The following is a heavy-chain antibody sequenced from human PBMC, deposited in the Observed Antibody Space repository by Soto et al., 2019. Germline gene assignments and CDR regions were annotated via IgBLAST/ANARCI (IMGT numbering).Heavy chain of an antibody. CDR3: ARPLRYYDSSGEFGY. J-gene: IGHJ4*02. V-gene: IGHV5-51*01. CDR2: IYPGDSDT. D-gene: IGHD3-22*01. Sequence: GESLKISCKGSGYSFTSYWIGWVRQMPGKGLEWMGIIYPGDSDTRYSPSFQGQVTISADKSISTAYLQWSSLKASDTTMYYCARPLRYYDSSGEFGYWGQGTLVTVSS. CDR1: GYSFTSYW.